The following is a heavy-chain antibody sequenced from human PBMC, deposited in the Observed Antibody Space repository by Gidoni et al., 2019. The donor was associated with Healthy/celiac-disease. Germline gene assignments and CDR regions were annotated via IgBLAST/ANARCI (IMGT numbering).Heavy chain of an antibody. CDR2: IYWDDDK. CDR1: GFSLSTSGVG. J-gene: IGHJ6*02. CDR3: ARSYYYDSSGYYLLYYYYGMDV. Sequence: QITLKESGPTLVKPTQTLTLTCTFSGFSLSTSGVGVGWIRQPPGKALEWLALIYWDDDKRYSPSLKSRLTITKDTSKNQVVLTMTNMDPVDTATYYCARSYYYDSSGYYLLYYYYGMDVWGQGTTVTVSS. V-gene: IGHV2-5*02. D-gene: IGHD3-22*01.